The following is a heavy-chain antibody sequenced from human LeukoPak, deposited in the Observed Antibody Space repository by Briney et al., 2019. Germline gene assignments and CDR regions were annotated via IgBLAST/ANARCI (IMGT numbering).Heavy chain of an antibody. V-gene: IGHV3-23*01. D-gene: IGHD3-3*01. CDR2: ISGSGGST. J-gene: IGHJ5*02. CDR3: AKDPYYDFRSGYRVDNWFDP. Sequence: GGSLRLSCAASGFTFSSYAMSWVRQAPGKGLEWVSAISGSGGSTYYADSVKGRFTISRDNSKNTLYLQMNSLRAEDTAVYYCAKDPYYDFRSGYRVDNWFDPWGQGTLVTVSS. CDR1: GFTFSSYA.